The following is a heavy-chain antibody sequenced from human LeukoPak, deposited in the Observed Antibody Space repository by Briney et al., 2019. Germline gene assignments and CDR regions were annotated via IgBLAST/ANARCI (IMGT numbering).Heavy chain of an antibody. Sequence: ASVKVSCKASGYTFTSYGISRVRQAPGQGLEWMGWISAYNGNTNYAQELQGRVTMTTDTSTSTAYMELRSLTSDDTAVYYCAGLSGYDPYYFDYWGQGTLVAVSS. V-gene: IGHV1-18*01. CDR2: ISAYNGNT. D-gene: IGHD5-12*01. J-gene: IGHJ4*02. CDR1: GYTFTSYG. CDR3: AGLSGYDPYYFDY.